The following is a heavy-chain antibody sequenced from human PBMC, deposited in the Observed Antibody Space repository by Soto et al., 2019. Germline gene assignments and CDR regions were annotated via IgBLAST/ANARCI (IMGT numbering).Heavy chain of an antibody. Sequence: QVQLVESGGGVVQPGRSPRLSCAASGFTFSSYGMHWVRQAPGKGLEWVAVISYDGSNKYYADSVKGRFTISRDNSKNTLYLQMNSLRAEDTAVYYCAKDPRSCSGGSCYWYFDLWGRGTLVTVSS. D-gene: IGHD2-15*01. J-gene: IGHJ2*01. CDR2: ISYDGSNK. V-gene: IGHV3-30*18. CDR1: GFTFSSYG. CDR3: AKDPRSCSGGSCYWYFDL.